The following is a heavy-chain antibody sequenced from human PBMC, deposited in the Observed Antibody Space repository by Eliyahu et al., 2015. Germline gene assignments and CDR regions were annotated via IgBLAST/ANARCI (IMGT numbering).Heavy chain of an antibody. CDR3: ARERHSSGRAGCFDY. D-gene: IGHD6-19*01. CDR1: KFTLSGSH. V-gene: IGHV3-30*01. Sequence: QVQLVESGGGVVQPGGSLRLSCAAXKFTLSGSHMHWVRQTPGKGLEWVGLISNDESNKVYADSVKARFTISRDNSKNTLYLQMDSLRIEDTALYYCARERHSSGRAGCFDYWGQGTLVTVSS. J-gene: IGHJ4*02. CDR2: ISNDESNK.